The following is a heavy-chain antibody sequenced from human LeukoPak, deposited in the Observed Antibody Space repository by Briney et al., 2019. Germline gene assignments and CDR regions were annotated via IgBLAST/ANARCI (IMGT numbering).Heavy chain of an antibody. V-gene: IGHV3-23*01. J-gene: IGHJ4*02. D-gene: IGHD3-16*01. Sequence: GGSLRLSCAASGFTFSSYAMSWVRQAPGKGLEWVSAISGSGGSTYYADSVKGRFTISRDNSKDTLYLQMNSLRAEDTDVYHCAKDLLSRHDYIWGSLPIVLDYWGQGTLVTVSS. CDR1: GFTFSSYA. CDR3: AKDLLSRHDYIWGSLPIVLDY. CDR2: ISGSGGST.